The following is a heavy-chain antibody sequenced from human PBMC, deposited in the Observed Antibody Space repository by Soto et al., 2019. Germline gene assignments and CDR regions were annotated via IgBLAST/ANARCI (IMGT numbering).Heavy chain of an antibody. Sequence: SETLALACAFCGGSFRGYYLSWIRQPPGKGLEWIGEINHSGSTDYNPSLKSRVTISVDMSKNQFSLKLSSATAADTAVYYCARGGRQQLIPTPISYKIDYWGQGTLVTVSS. CDR2: INHSGST. CDR3: ARGGRQQLIPTPISYKIDY. J-gene: IGHJ4*02. D-gene: IGHD6-13*01. V-gene: IGHV4-34*01. CDR1: GGSFRGYY.